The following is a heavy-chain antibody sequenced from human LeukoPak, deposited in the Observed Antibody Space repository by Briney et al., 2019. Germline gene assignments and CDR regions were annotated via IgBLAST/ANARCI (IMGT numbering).Heavy chain of an antibody. CDR2: ISGSGGVT. J-gene: IGHJ4*02. Sequence: GGSLRLSCAASGFTFSTYAMSWVRQAPGKGLQWVSAISGSGGVTYYADSVKGRFTISRDNSKNTLYLQMNSLRAEDTAVYYCAKDSLSITMVRGVIPSYFDYWGQGTLVTVSS. V-gene: IGHV3-23*01. CDR3: AKDSLSITMVRGVIPSYFDY. CDR1: GFTFSTYA. D-gene: IGHD3-10*01.